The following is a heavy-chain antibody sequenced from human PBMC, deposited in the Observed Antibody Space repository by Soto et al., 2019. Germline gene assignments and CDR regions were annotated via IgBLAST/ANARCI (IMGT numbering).Heavy chain of an antibody. J-gene: IGHJ5*02. V-gene: IGHV4-39*01. CDR1: GGSISTSSYY. D-gene: IGHD6-13*01. CDR3: ARSHSSFTFDWFDP. Sequence: SETLSLTCTVSGGSISTSSYYWGWIRQPPGKGLEWIGSIYYSGSTYYNPSLKSRVTISADTSKNQFSLKLSSVTAADTAVYYCARSHSSFTFDWFDPWGQGTLVTVSS. CDR2: IYYSGST.